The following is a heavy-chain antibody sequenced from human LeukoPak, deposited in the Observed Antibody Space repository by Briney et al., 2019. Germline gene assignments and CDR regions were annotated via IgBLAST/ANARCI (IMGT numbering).Heavy chain of an antibody. V-gene: IGHV3-11*01. CDR1: GFTFSDYY. Sequence: PGGPLRLSCAASGFTFSDYYMSWIAQAPGKGLEWVSYISSSGSTIYYADPVKGRFTISRDNAKNSLYLQMNSLTAEDTAVYYCARDPAYYYDSSGSGNAFDIWGQGTMVTVSS. CDR3: ARDPAYYYDSSGSGNAFDI. J-gene: IGHJ3*02. CDR2: ISSSGSTI. D-gene: IGHD3-22*01.